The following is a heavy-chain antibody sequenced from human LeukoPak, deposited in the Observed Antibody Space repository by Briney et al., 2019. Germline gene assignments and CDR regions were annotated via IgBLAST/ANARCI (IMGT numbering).Heavy chain of an antibody. Sequence: GGSLRLSCAASGFTVSSNYISWVRQAPGQGLEWVSVIYSGGSTYYADSVKGRFTISRRNSKNTLYPQMNSLRAEDTAVYYCARSWLFSENSSGGNWFDPWGQGTLVTVSS. CDR2: IYSGGST. CDR1: GFTVSSNY. V-gene: IGHV3-53*04. D-gene: IGHD6-19*01. J-gene: IGHJ5*02. CDR3: ARSWLFSENSSGGNWFDP.